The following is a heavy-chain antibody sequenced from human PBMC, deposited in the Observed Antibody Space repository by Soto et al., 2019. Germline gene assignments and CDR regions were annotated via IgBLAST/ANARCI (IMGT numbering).Heavy chain of an antibody. CDR3: ARHSGYDYAFDI. CDR1: GYTFTSYD. D-gene: IGHD5-12*01. CDR2: MNPNSGNT. J-gene: IGHJ3*02. V-gene: IGHV1-8*01. Sequence: ASVKVSCKASGYTFTSYDINWVRQATGQGLEWMGWMNPNSGNTGYAQKFQGRVTMTRNTSISTAYMELSSLRSEDTAVYYCARHSGYDYAFDIWGQGTMVTVSS.